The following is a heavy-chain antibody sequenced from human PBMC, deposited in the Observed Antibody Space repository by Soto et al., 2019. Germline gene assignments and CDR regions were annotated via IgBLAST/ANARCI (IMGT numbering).Heavy chain of an antibody. V-gene: IGHV1-18*01. CDR1: GYTFTTYG. D-gene: IGHD1-26*01. J-gene: IGHJ5*02. CDR2: VSPYDGDT. CDR3: ARDHGGSYQADSVDP. Sequence: QVQLVQSGVEVKKPGASVKVSCKASGYTFTTYGISWVRQAPGQGLEWGGWVSPYDGDTNYADALQGRVTMTTDTSTTPAYMELRSLRSDDTAMYYCARDHGGSYQADSVDPWGQGTLVIVSS.